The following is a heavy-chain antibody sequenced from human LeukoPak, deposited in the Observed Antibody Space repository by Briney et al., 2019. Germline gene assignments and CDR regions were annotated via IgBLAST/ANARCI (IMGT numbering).Heavy chain of an antibody. D-gene: IGHD5-24*01. CDR1: GDSIRSYY. V-gene: IGHV4-59*01. Sequence: SETLSLTCTVSGDSIRSYYWNWLRQPPGKGLEWIGYIYYTGSTNYNPSLNSRVTISVDTSNNQFSLKLSSVTAADTAVYYCATLDKSGDNYLDYWGQGTLVPVSS. CDR2: IYYTGST. J-gene: IGHJ4*02. CDR3: ATLDKSGDNYLDY.